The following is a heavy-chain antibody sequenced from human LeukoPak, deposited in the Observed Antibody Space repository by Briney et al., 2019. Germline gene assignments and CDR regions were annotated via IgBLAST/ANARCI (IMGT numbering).Heavy chain of an antibody. CDR2: ISAYNGNT. D-gene: IGHD3-9*01. J-gene: IGHJ4*02. Sequence: GASVKVSCKASGYTFTSYGISWVRQAPGQGLEWMGWISAYNGNTNYAQKLQGRVTMTTDTSTSTAYMELRSLRSDDTAVYYCARDLGDILTGYGLGTRIDYWGQGTLVSVSS. CDR3: ARDLGDILTGYGLGTRIDY. CDR1: GYTFTSYG. V-gene: IGHV1-18*01.